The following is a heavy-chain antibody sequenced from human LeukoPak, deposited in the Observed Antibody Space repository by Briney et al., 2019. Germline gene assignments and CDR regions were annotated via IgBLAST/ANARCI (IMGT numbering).Heavy chain of an antibody. D-gene: IGHD6-13*01. CDR2: IYGSGTT. Sequence: SETLSLTCTVSGGSISFYYWSWIRQPPGKGLEWIGYIYGSGTTNYNPSVKSRVTISVDTSKNQFSLKLSSVTAADTAVYYCARDYSSSWFDPWGQGTLVTVSS. J-gene: IGHJ5*02. CDR1: GGSISFYY. V-gene: IGHV4-59*01. CDR3: ARDYSSSWFDP.